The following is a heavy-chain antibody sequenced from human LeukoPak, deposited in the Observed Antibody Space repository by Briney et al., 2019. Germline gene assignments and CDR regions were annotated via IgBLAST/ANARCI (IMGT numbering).Heavy chain of an antibody. D-gene: IGHD3-10*01. V-gene: IGHV4-59*11. CDR1: GGSISSHY. CDR3: ARAIDLWFGELPGYYFDY. Sequence: SETLSLTCTVSGGSISSHYWSWIRQPPGKGLEWIGYIYYSGSTNYNPSLKSRVTISVDTSKNQFSLKLSSVTAADTAVYYCARAIDLWFGELPGYYFDYRGQGTLVTVSS. J-gene: IGHJ4*02. CDR2: IYYSGST.